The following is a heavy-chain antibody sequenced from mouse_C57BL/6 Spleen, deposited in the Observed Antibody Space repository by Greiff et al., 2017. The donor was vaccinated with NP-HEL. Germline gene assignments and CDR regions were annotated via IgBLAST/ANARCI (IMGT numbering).Heavy chain of an antibody. V-gene: IGHV1-69*01. CDR2: IDPSDSNT. J-gene: IGHJ2*01. CDR1: GYTFTSYW. CDR3: AIGRPYFDY. Sequence: QVQLQQPGAELVMPGASVKLSCKASGYTFTSYWMHWVKQRHGQGLEWIGEIDPSDSNTNYNQKLKGKSTWTVDKSSSTAYMQLSSLTSEDSSVYSCAIGRPYFDYWGQGTTLTVSS.